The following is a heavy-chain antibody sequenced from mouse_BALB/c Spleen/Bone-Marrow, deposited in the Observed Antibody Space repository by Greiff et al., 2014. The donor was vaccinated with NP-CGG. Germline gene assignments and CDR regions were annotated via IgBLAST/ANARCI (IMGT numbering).Heavy chain of an antibody. Sequence: VQLKESGPELVKPGASVKIACKTSGYTFTEYPMHWGKQKHGKSLEWIGGINPTNGGTSDNQKFKGKATLTVDKSSSTAYVELRSLTSEDSAVYYCARGLTGGFAYWGQGTLVTVSA. CDR2: INPTNGGT. CDR1: GYTFTEYP. J-gene: IGHJ3*01. CDR3: ARGLTGGFAY. V-gene: IGHV1-18*01. D-gene: IGHD4-1*01.